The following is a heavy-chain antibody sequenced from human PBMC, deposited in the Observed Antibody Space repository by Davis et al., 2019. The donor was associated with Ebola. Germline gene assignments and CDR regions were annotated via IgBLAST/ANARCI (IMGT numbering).Heavy chain of an antibody. D-gene: IGHD6-13*01. CDR3: ARDQSSTWYNARYHYYGMDV. V-gene: IGHV1-46*01. Sequence: AASVKVSCKASGYTFTSYYMHWVRQAPGQGLEWMGIINPSGGSTSYAQKFQGRVTMTTDPSTSTAYMELRSLRSDDTAVYYCARDQSSTWYNARYHYYGMDVWGQGTTVTVSS. CDR2: INPSGGST. J-gene: IGHJ6*02. CDR1: GYTFTSYY.